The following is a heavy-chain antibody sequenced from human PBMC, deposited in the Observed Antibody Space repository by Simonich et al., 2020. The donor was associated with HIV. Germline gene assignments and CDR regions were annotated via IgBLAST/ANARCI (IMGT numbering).Heavy chain of an antibody. D-gene: IGHD3-3*01. J-gene: IGHJ4*02. CDR2: IIGSGGST. CDR1: GFTFSSYA. CDR3: AKDRYYNFWSGYYDY. V-gene: IGHV3-23*01. Sequence: EVQLLESGGGLVQPGGSLRLSCAASGFTFSSYAMSWVRQAPGKRQVWVLAIIGSGGSTYYADSGKGRFTIDRDNSKNTLYLQMNSLRAEDTAVYYCAKDRYYNFWSGYYDYWGQGTLVTVSS.